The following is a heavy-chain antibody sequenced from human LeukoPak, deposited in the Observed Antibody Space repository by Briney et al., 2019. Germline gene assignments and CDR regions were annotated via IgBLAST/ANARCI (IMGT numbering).Heavy chain of an antibody. CDR2: INSDGNST. J-gene: IGHJ4*02. CDR1: GFTFSSYW. V-gene: IGHV3-74*01. CDR3: GSGGSPSYVLGY. D-gene: IGHD5-18*01. Sequence: GGSLRLSCAASGFTFSSYWMHWGRQAPGKGLVWVSRINSDGNSTSYADSVKGRFTISRDKAKNTLYLLMNSLRAEDTAVYYCGSGGSPSYVLGYWGQGTLVTVSS.